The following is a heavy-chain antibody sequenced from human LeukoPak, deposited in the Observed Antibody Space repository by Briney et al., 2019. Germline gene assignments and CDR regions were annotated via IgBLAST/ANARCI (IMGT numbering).Heavy chain of an antibody. D-gene: IGHD3-3*01. CDR2: INHSGST. CDR1: GGSFSGYY. V-gene: IGHV4-34*01. CDR3: AKAPYYDFWSGYNHYQYYMDV. J-gene: IGHJ6*03. Sequence: SETLSLTCAVYGGSFSGYYWSWIRQPPGKGLEWLGEINHSGSTNYNPSLKSRVTISVDTSKNQFSLKLSSVTAADPAVYYCAKAPYYDFWSGYNHYQYYMDVWGKRTTVTVSS.